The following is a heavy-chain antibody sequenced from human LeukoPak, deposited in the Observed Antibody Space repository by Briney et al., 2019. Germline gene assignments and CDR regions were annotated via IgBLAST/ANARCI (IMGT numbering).Heavy chain of an antibody. Sequence: SVKVSCKASGGTFSSYAISWVRQAPGQGLEWMGRIIPILGIANYAQKFQGRVTITADKSTSTAYMELSGLRSEDTAVYYCARDQQTYYYGSLLDYWGQGTLVTVSS. D-gene: IGHD3-10*01. CDR1: GGTFSSYA. V-gene: IGHV1-69*04. J-gene: IGHJ4*02. CDR3: ARDQQTYYYGSLLDY. CDR2: IIPILGIA.